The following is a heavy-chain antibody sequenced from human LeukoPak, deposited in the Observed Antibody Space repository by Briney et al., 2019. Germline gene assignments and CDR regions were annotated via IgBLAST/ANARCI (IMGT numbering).Heavy chain of an antibody. CDR2: IYTSGTA. V-gene: IGHV4-4*07. D-gene: IGHD2/OR15-2a*01. Sequence: SETLSLTCTVSGGSISSNYWNWIRQPAGKGLEWIGRIYTSGTANYNPSLKSRVTMSIDTSKNQFSLRLNSVTAADTAVYFCARGGNFRLYHYFYMDVWGKGTTVTVSS. CDR1: GGSISSNY. J-gene: IGHJ6*03. CDR3: ARGGNFRLYHYFYMDV.